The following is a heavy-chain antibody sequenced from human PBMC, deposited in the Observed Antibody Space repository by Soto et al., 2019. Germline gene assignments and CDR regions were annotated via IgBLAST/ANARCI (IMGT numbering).Heavy chain of an antibody. CDR1: GFTFSSSW. CDR2: IKEDGSEK. J-gene: IGHJ6*02. CDR3: TRKRFGMDV. Sequence: PGGSLRLSCAVSGFTFSSSWMSWVRQAPGKGLEWVANIKEDGSEKDYVDPVKGRFTITRDNAKNSLYLQMNNLRAEDTAVYFCTRKRFGMDVWGQGTTVTAP. V-gene: IGHV3-7*03.